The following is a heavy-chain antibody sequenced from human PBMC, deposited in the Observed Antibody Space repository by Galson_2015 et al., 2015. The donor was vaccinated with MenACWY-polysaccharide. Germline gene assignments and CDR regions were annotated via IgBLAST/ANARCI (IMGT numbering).Heavy chain of an antibody. J-gene: IGHJ4*02. V-gene: IGHV3-23*01. Sequence: SLRLSCAASGFTFSTSAMNWVRQAPGKGLEWVSTISAGGSTTYYADSVKGRFTISRGNSKNTLYVQMNNLGAEDTAVYYCATSGGSSSTLTHFDYWGQGILVTVSS. D-gene: IGHD6-6*01. CDR2: ISAGGSTT. CDR1: GFTFSTSA. CDR3: ATSGGSSSTLTHFDY.